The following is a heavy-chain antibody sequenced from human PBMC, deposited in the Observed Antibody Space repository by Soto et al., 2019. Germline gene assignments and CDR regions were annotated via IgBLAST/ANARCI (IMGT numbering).Heavy chain of an antibody. CDR3: AKGSAAARPYYFDY. Sequence: GGSLRLSCAASGFTFHNYAMSWVRQAPGKGLEWVSAITDTGGDTYHADSVKGRFTSSRDNSENTLYLQMSSLRVEDSAIYYCAKGSAAARPYYFDYWGQGALVTVSS. CDR1: GFTFHNYA. V-gene: IGHV3-23*01. J-gene: IGHJ4*02. D-gene: IGHD6-13*01. CDR2: ITDTGGDT.